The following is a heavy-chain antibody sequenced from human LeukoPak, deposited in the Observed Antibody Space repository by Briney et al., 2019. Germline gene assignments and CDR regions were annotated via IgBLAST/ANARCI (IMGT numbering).Heavy chain of an antibody. D-gene: IGHD3-3*01. CDR1: GFTFTSHW. V-gene: IGHV3-74*01. Sequence: GGSLRLSCAASGFTFTSHWMHWVRQVPGKGLFWVSVISTDGSISGYADSVKGRFTISRDNAKNTVYLQMNSLRAEDTAVYYCARDHSRVFGAVMSWWFDPWGQGNLVTVSS. CDR2: ISTDGSIS. J-gene: IGHJ5*02. CDR3: ARDHSRVFGAVMSWWFDP.